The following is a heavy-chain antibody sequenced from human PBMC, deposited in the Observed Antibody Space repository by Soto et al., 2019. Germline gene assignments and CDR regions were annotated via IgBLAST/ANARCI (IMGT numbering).Heavy chain of an antibody. D-gene: IGHD2-8*01. CDR2: IYPGSSDT. J-gene: IGHJ6*02. V-gene: IGHV5-51*01. CDR3: ARLARDCTNGVCYFDYYGMDV. Sequence: PGESLKISCKGSGYTFTNYWIGWVRQMPGKGLEWMGIIYPGSSDTRYSPSFQGHVTISADKSISTAYLQWSSLEASDTAIYYCARLARDCTNGVCYFDYYGMDVWGQGTTVTVSS. CDR1: GYTFTNYW.